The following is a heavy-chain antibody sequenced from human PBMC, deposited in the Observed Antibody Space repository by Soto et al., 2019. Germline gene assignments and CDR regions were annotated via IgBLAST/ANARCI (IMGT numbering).Heavy chain of an antibody. V-gene: IGHV4-59*01. CDR2: VYYSGSS. D-gene: IGHD6-19*01. CDR3: VRDYLLAGFDT. Sequence: LSLTCTVSNGSISTYYWTWVRQPPGKGLEWIGYVYYSGSSNYNPSLKSRVGMSVDTSKNQFSLELKSVTAADTATYYCVRDYLLAGFDTWGQGILVTVSS. CDR1: NGSISTYY. J-gene: IGHJ5*02.